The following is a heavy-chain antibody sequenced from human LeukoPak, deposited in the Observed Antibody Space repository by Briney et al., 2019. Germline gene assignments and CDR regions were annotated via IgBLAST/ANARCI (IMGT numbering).Heavy chain of an antibody. V-gene: IGHV3-48*03. CDR2: ISSSGNTI. D-gene: IGHD1-26*01. CDR1: GFIFSSYE. J-gene: IGHJ6*03. Sequence: GSLRLSCVASGFIFSSYEMNWVRQAPGKGLEWVSYISSSGNTIYYADSVRGRFTISRDNAKNPLYLQMDSLGPDDTAVYYCARDPYSGNYGNDYYYYMDVWGKGTTVTISS. CDR3: ARDPYSGNYGNDYYYYMDV.